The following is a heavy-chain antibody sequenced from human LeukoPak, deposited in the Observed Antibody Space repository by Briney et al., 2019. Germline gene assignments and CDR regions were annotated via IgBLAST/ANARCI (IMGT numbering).Heavy chain of an antibody. CDR3: ARGFYGDYADY. D-gene: IGHD4-17*01. Sequence: PSETLSLTCAVSGGSISSGGYSWSWIRQPPGKGLEWIGYIYYSGSTYYNPSLKSRVTISVDTSKNQFSLKLSSVTAADTAVYYCARGFYGDYADYWGQGTLVTVSS. J-gene: IGHJ4*02. CDR1: GGSISSGGYS. V-gene: IGHV4-30-4*07. CDR2: IYYSGST.